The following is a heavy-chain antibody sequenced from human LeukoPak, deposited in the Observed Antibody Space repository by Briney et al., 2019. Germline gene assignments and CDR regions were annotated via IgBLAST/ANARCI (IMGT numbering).Heavy chain of an antibody. CDR3: ARDRAATQDWVEFDP. V-gene: IGHV3-66*03. CDR1: GFSVSNYY. D-gene: IGHD2-15*01. CDR2: IRDSGET. Sequence: GGSLRLSCAISGFSVSNYYMSWARQAPGKGLEWVSLIRDSGETFYADSVKGRFTISRDNSKNTMYLQMNWLRVEDTAVYFCARDRAATQDWVEFDPWGQGTLVTVSS. J-gene: IGHJ5*02.